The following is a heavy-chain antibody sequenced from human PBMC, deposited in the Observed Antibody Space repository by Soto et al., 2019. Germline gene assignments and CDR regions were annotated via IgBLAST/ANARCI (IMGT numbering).Heavy chain of an antibody. D-gene: IGHD2-8*01. V-gene: IGHV3-23*01. CDR1: GFTFGGYP. J-gene: IGHJ6*03. Sequence: GGSLRLSCAASGFTFGGYPMSWFPQAQGKGREWVSAIIVRGGRTYYAASVKGRFTISRDNSKNTLYLQMNSLRVEDTAVYYCAKDAIAVLMVYAEYYYYMDVWGKGTTVTVSS. CDR3: AKDAIAVLMVYAEYYYYMDV. CDR2: IIVRGGRT.